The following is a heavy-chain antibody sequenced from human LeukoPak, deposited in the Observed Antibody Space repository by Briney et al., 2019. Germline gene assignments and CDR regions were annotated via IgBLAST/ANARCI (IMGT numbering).Heavy chain of an antibody. J-gene: IGHJ5*02. CDR2: IYTSGST. D-gene: IGHD1-26*01. CDR3: ARLIIVGAGFDP. V-gene: IGHV4-4*07. CDR1: GGSISSYY. Sequence: SETLPLTCTVSGGSISSYYWSWIRQPAGKGLEWIGRIYTSGSTNYNPSLKSRVTMSVDTSKNQFSLKLSSVTAADTAVYHCARLIIVGAGFDPWGQGTLVTVSS.